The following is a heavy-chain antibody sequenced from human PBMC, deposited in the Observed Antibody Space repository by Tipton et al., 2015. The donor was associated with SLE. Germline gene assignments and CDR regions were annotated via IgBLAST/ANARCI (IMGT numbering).Heavy chain of an antibody. CDR1: GFTVSSYG. Sequence: SLRLSCAASGFTVSSYGMHWVRQAPGKGLEWVAFIRYDGSNKYYADSVKGRFTISRDNSKNTLYLQTNSLRAEDTAVYYCAKDRTQSYYDSNDHFDYWGQGTLVTVSS. CDR3: AKDRTQSYYDSNDHFDY. V-gene: IGHV3-30*02. J-gene: IGHJ4*02. CDR2: IRYDGSNK. D-gene: IGHD3-22*01.